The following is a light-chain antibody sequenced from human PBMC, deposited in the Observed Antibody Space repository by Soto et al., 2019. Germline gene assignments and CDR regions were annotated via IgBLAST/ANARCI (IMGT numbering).Light chain of an antibody. V-gene: IGLV2-14*01. J-gene: IGLJ2*01. CDR3: SSYTSSSTLVV. CDR2: EVS. Sequence: QSALTQPASVSGSPGQSITISCTGTSSDVGGYNFVSWYLQHPGKAPKLLLYEVSDRHSGVSNRFSGSKSGNTASLTISGLQAEDEADYYCSSYTSSSTLVVFGGGTKLTVL. CDR1: SSDVGGYNF.